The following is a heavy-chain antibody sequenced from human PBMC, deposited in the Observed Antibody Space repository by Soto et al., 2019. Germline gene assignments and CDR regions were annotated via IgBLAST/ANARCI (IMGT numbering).Heavy chain of an antibody. CDR2: IYYSGNI. CDR1: GGSISSSSYY. D-gene: IGHD1-26*01. J-gene: IGHJ4*02. V-gene: IGHV4-39*01. CDR3: ARRVTSGNYEEFDY. Sequence: QLQLQESGPGLVKPSETLSLTCTVSGGSISSSSYYWGWIRQPPGKGLEWIGTIYYSGNIYYNLSLKSRVTISVDTSKNQFFLKLTSVTAADTAVYYCARRVTSGNYEEFDYWGQGTLVTVSS.